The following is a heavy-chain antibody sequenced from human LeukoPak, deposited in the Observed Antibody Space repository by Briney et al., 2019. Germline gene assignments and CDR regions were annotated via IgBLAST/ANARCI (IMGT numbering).Heavy chain of an antibody. V-gene: IGHV4-4*07. CDR1: GGSISSYY. CDR2: IYTSGST. J-gene: IGHJ3*02. D-gene: IGHD5-18*01. Sequence: PSETLSLTCTVSGGSISSYYWSWIRQPAGKGLEWIGRIYTSGSTNYNPSLKSRVTMSVDTSKNQFSLKLSSVTAADTAVYYCARAGPRYSYGSDAFDIWGQGTMVTVPS. CDR3: ARAGPRYSYGSDAFDI.